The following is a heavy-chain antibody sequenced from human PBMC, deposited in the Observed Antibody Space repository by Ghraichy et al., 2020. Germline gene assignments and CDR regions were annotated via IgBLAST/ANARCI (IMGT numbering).Heavy chain of an antibody. V-gene: IGHV1-18*04. CDR2: ISGYSGNT. J-gene: IGHJ4*02. CDR3: ARDDTLGFFVC. CDR1: GYTFTSYG. D-gene: IGHD2-2*02. Sequence: ASVKVSCKASGYTFTSYGVSWVRQAPGQGLEWMGWISGYSGNTNYAQIIQGRVTMTTDTSTSTAYMELRSLRSEDTAVYSCARDDTLGFFVCWGQGNLVTLSA.